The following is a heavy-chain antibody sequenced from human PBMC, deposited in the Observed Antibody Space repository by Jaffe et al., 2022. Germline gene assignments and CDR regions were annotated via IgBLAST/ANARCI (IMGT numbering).Heavy chain of an antibody. D-gene: IGHD2-15*01. CDR3: TTESQDIVVVVAATEAHAFDI. J-gene: IGHJ3*02. V-gene: IGHV3-15*01. Sequence: EVQLVESGGGLVKPGGSLRLSCAASGFTFSNAWMSWVRQAPGKGLEWVGRIKSKTDGGTTDYAAPVKGRFTISRDDSKNTLYLQMNSLKTEDTAVYYCTTESQDIVVVVAATEAHAFDIWGQGTMVTVSS. CDR2: IKSKTDGGTT. CDR1: GFTFSNAW.